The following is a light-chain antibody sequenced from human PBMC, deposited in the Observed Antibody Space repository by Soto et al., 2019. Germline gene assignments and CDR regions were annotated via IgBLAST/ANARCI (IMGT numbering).Light chain of an antibody. V-gene: IGLV1-44*01. Sequence: QSVLTQPPSASGTPGQRVTISCSGSSSNIGSNTVNWYQHLPRAAPKLLIQSNNQRPSGVPDRFSGSQSGTSASLAISGLQPEDEADYYYAVWDDSLNGYVFGTGTKLTVL. CDR1: SSNIGSNT. J-gene: IGLJ1*01. CDR2: SNN. CDR3: AVWDDSLNGYV.